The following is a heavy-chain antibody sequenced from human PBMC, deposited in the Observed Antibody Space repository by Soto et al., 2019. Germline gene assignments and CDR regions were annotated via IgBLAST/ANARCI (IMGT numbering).Heavy chain of an antibody. D-gene: IGHD2-2*01. J-gene: IGHJ4*02. V-gene: IGHV3-66*01. CDR1: GFTFSSYS. CDR3: ARDRIVVVPAARYFDY. CDR2: IYSGGST. Sequence: GGSLRLSCAASGFTFSSYSMNWVRQAPGKGLEWVSVIYSGGSTYYADSVKGRFTISRDNSKNTLYLQMNSLRAEDTAVYYCARDRIVVVPAARYFDYWGQGTLVTVSS.